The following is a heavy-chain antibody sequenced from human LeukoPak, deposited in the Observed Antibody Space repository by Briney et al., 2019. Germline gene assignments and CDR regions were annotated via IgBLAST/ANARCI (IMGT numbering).Heavy chain of an antibody. CDR2: IIPIFGTA. CDR3: ARYCSSTSCYGYAEYFQH. CDR1: GGTFSSYA. Sequence: SVKVSCKASGGTFSSYAISWVRQAPGQGLEWMGGIIPIFGTANYAQKFQGRVTITADESTSTAYMELSSLRSEDTAVYYRARYCSSTSCYGYAEYFQHWGQGTLVTVSS. D-gene: IGHD2-2*01. J-gene: IGHJ1*01. V-gene: IGHV1-69*01.